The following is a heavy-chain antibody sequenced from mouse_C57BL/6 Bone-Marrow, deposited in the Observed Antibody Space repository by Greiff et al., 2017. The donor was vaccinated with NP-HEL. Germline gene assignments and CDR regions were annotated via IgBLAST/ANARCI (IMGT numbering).Heavy chain of an antibody. D-gene: IGHD1-1*01. CDR3: AGMDYYGSSSWFAY. Sequence: QFPLQPPWAALVQPGASVPLSCQASVYTFPRSWMPWLQQRPLHCLSWIGMIHPNSGSTTYNEKFKSKATLTVDKSSSTAYMQLSSLTSADSAVSYGAGMDYYGSSSWFAYWGQGTLVTVSA. J-gene: IGHJ3*01. CDR1: VYTFPRSW. V-gene: IGHV1-64*01. CDR2: IHPNSGST.